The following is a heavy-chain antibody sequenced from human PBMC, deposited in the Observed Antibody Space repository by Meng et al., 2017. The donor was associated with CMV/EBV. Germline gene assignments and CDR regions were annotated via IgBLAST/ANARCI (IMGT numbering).Heavy chain of an antibody. V-gene: IGHV4-34*01. Sequence: SETLSLTCAVYGGSFSGYYWSWIRQPPGKWLEWIGEINHSGSTNYNPSLKSRVTISVDTSKNQFSLKLSSVTAADTAVYYCARGSGYSYGYYYYYYGMDVWGQGTTVTVSS. CDR3: ARGSGYSYGYYYYYYGMDV. D-gene: IGHD5-18*01. J-gene: IGHJ6*02. CDR1: GGSFSGYY. CDR2: INHSGST.